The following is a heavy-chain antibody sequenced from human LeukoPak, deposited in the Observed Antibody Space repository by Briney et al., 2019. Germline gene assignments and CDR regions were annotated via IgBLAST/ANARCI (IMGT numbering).Heavy chain of an antibody. D-gene: IGHD1-26*01. CDR1: GFTFGSYA. V-gene: IGHV3-23*01. Sequence: PGGSLRLSCAASGFTFGSYAMSWVRQPPGKGLEWVSTISGSGGSTYYADSLKGRFTISRDNSKNTLYLQMNSLRAEDTAVYYCAKDRNSGSYYLWAYWGQGTLVTVSS. CDR3: AKDRNSGSYYLWAY. CDR2: ISGSGGST. J-gene: IGHJ4*02.